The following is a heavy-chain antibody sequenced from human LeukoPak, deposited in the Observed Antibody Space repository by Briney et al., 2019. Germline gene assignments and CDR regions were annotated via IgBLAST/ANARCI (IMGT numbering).Heavy chain of an antibody. CDR2: IYYSGST. D-gene: IGHD1-26*01. CDR1: GGSISSYY. J-gene: IGHJ4*02. V-gene: IGHV4-59*08. Sequence: SETLSLTCTVSGGSISSYYWSWIRQPPGEGLEWIGYIYYSGSTSYNPSLKSRVTISVDTSKNQFSLKLSSVTAADTAVYYCARQVGATSTSYFDYWGQGTLVTVSS. CDR3: ARQVGATSTSYFDY.